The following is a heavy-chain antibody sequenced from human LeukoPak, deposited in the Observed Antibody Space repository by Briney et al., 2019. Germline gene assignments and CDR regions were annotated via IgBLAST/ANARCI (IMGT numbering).Heavy chain of an antibody. Sequence: ASVKVSCKASGYTFASYGINWVRQAPGQGLEWMGWIGSYNGNTHYAQKVQGRVTMTTDTSTNTAYMDLRSLRSDDTAVYYCARSGSVNTNFGVVQTLDYWGQGTLVTVSS. CDR2: IGSYNGNT. CDR3: ARSGSVNTNFGVVQTLDY. V-gene: IGHV1-18*01. D-gene: IGHD3-3*01. CDR1: GYTFASYG. J-gene: IGHJ4*02.